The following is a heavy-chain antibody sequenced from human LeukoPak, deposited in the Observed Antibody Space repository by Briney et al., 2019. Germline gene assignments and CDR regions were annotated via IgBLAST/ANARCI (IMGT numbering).Heavy chain of an antibody. Sequence: QPGGSLRLSCAASGFTFSSYEMNWVRQAPGKGLEWVSYTSSTAISIYYADSVKGRFTISRDNAKNFLYLQMSSLRAEDTAVYCCARAAYCSSTTTCPYYYYMDVWGKGTTVTVSS. CDR2: TSSTAISI. V-gene: IGHV3-48*03. CDR1: GFTFSSYE. J-gene: IGHJ6*03. D-gene: IGHD2/OR15-2a*01. CDR3: ARAAYCSSTTTCPYYYYMDV.